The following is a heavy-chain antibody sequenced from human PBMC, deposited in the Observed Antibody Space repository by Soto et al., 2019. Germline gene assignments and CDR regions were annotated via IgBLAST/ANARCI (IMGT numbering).Heavy chain of an antibody. CDR2: ISYDGSNK. J-gene: IGHJ4*02. V-gene: IGHV3-30-3*01. CDR1: GFPFSSYS. D-gene: IGHD1-20*01. Sequence: PGGSLRLSCAAAGFPFSSYSMHWVRQAPGKGLEWVAVISYDGSNKYYADSVKGRFTISRDNSKNTLYLQMNSLRAEDTAVYYCARGPQTAPVSPFDYWGQGTLVTVSS. CDR3: ARGPQTAPVSPFDY.